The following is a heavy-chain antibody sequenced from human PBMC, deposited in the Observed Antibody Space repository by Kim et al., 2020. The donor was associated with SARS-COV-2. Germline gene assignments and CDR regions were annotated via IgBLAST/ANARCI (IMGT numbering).Heavy chain of an antibody. CDR3: ARRGRAVAGKGDY. D-gene: IGHD6-19*01. J-gene: IGHJ4*02. Sequence: YSPSLQGRVTISADTASSTAYLQWSSLKASDTAMYYCARRGRAVAGKGDYWGQGTLVTVSS. V-gene: IGHV5-51*01.